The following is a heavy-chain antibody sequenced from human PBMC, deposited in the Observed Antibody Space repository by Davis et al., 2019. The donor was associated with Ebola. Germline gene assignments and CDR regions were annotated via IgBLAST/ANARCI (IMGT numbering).Heavy chain of an antibody. Sequence: ASVTVSCKASGYNFTEYAMNCVRQAPGQGLEWMGWINTNTGNPTYAQGFTGRFVFSLDTSISMAYLQITSLRTDDSAIYYCVRDATDGYNWSHWGQGTLVTVSS. CDR1: GYNFTEYA. D-gene: IGHD5-24*01. V-gene: IGHV7-4-1*04. J-gene: IGHJ4*02. CDR2: INTNTGNP. CDR3: VRDATDGYNWSH.